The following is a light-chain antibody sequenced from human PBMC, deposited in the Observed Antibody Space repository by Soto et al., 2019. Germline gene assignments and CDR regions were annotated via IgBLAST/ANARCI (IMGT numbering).Light chain of an antibody. CDR2: DAS. CDR1: QSISSW. Sequence: DLQMTHSPSTLSASVGDRVTITCRASQSISSWLAWYQQKPGKAPKLLIYDASSLESGVPSRFSGSGSGTEFTLTISSLQPDDFATYYCQQYNILGTFGQGTKVDIK. V-gene: IGKV1-5*01. J-gene: IGKJ1*01. CDR3: QQYNILGT.